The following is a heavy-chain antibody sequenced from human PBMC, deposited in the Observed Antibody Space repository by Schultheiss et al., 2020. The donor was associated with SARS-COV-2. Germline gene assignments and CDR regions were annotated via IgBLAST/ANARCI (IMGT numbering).Heavy chain of an antibody. Sequence: GGSLRLSCAASGFTFSSYSMNWVRQAPGKGLEWVSVIYSGGSTYYADSVKGRFTISRDSSKNMLYLQMNSLRSEDTAVYYCARVRDSNTFDYWGQGTLVTGSS. V-gene: IGHV3-53*05. J-gene: IGHJ4*02. CDR3: ARVRDSNTFDY. CDR1: GFTFSSYS. D-gene: IGHD4-11*01. CDR2: IYSGGST.